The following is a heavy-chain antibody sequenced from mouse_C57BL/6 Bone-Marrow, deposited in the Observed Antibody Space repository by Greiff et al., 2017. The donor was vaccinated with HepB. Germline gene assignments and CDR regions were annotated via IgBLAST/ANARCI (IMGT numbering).Heavy chain of an antibody. V-gene: IGHV10-1*01. CDR3: VREHYYFDY. CDR2: IRSKSNNYAT. CDR1: GFSFNTYA. J-gene: IGHJ2*01. Sequence: EVQVVESGGGLVQPKGSLKLSCAASGFSFNTYAMNWVRQAPGKGLEWVARIRSKSNNYATYYADSVKDRFTISRDDSESMLYLQMNNLKTEDTAMYYCVREHYYFDYWGQGTTLTVSS.